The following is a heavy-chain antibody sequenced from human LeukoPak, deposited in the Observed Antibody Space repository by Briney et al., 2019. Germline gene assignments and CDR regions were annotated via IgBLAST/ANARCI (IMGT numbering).Heavy chain of an antibody. J-gene: IGHJ4*02. V-gene: IGHV3-33*01. CDR2: IWHDGSNK. D-gene: IGHD3-10*01. CDR3: ARDRYGSGSYGGYYFDY. CDR1: GFIFSSYG. Sequence: GGSLRLSCAASGFIFSSYGMHWVRQAPGKGLEWVAVIWHDGSNKYYADSVKGRFTISRDNSKNTLYLQMNSLRAEDTAVYYCARDRYGSGSYGGYYFDYWGQGTLVTVSS.